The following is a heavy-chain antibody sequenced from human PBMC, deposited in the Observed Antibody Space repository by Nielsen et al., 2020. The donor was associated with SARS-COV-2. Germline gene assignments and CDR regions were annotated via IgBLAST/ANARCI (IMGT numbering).Heavy chain of an antibody. J-gene: IGHJ4*02. D-gene: IGHD3-3*01. CDR2: IYYSGST. Sequence: SETPSLTCTVSGGSISSYYWSWIRQPPGKGLEWIGYIYYSGSTNYNPSLKSRVTISVDTSKNQFSLKLSSVTAADTAVYYCARAGGITIFGVVSHFDYWGQGTLVTVSS. CDR3: ARAGGITIFGVVSHFDY. CDR1: GGSISSYY. V-gene: IGHV4-59*01.